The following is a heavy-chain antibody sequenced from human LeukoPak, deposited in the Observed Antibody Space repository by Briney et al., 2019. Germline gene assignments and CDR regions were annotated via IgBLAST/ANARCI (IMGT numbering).Heavy chain of an antibody. CDR2: IIPIFGTA. J-gene: IGHJ5*02. V-gene: IGHV1-69*13. CDR3: ARGNYDFWSGYYTGSRFDP. D-gene: IGHD3-3*01. Sequence: ASVKVSCKASGGTFSSYAISWVRQAPGQGLEWMGGIIPIFGTANYAQKFQSRVTITADESTSTAYMELSSLRSEDTAVYYCARGNYDFWSGYYTGSRFDPWGQGTLVTVSS. CDR1: GGTFSSYA.